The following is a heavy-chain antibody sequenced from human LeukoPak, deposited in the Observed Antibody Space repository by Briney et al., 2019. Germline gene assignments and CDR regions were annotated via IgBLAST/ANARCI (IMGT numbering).Heavy chain of an antibody. Sequence: SETLPLTCTVSGGSISSYYWSWIRQPPGKGLEWIGYIYYSGSTNYNPSLKSRVTISVDTSKNQFSLKLSSVTAADTAVYYCARRGYSYGYDYWGQGTLVTVSS. V-gene: IGHV4-59*08. CDR3: ARRGYSYGYDY. CDR2: IYYSGST. D-gene: IGHD5-18*01. CDR1: GGSISSYY. J-gene: IGHJ4*02.